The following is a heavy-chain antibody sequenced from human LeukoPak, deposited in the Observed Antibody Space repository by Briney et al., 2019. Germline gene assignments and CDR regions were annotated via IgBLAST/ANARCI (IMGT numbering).Heavy chain of an antibody. V-gene: IGHV3-30*02. CDR1: GFTFSSYG. CDR2: IRYDGSNK. D-gene: IGHD2-15*01. Sequence: GGSLRLSCAASGFTFSSYGMHWVRQAPGKGLEWVAFIRYDGSNKYYADSVKGRFTISRDNSKNTLYLQMNSLRAEDTAVYYCAKVHCSGGSCYSQGGDFDYWGQGTLGTVSS. J-gene: IGHJ4*02. CDR3: AKVHCSGGSCYSQGGDFDY.